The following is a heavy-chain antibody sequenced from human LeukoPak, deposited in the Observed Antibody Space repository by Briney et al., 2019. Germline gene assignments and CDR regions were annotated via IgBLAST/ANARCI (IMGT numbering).Heavy chain of an antibody. CDR1: GFTFSSYV. CDR3: AKVGPGYDRSGYYDN. V-gene: IGHV3-23*01. D-gene: IGHD3-22*01. Sequence: GGSLRLSCAASGFTFSSYVMTWVRQAPGRGLEWVSGISGSAGNTYYADSVKGRFTISRDNPKNTLDLQMNSLRAEDTAEYYCAKVGPGYDRSGYYDNWGQGTLVTVSS. CDR2: ISGSAGNT. J-gene: IGHJ4*02.